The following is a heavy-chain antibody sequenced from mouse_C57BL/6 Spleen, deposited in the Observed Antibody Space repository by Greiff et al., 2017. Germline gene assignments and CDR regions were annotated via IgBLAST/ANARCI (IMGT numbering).Heavy chain of an antibody. CDR2: IDPSDSET. CDR1: GYTFTSYW. CDR3: ARSPLSITTVPSMDY. D-gene: IGHD1-1*01. Sequence: QVQLQQPGAELVRPGSSVKLSCKASGYTFTSYWMHWVKQRPIQGLEWIGNIDPSDSETHYNQKFKDKATLTVDKSSSTAYMQLSSLTSEDSAVYYCARSPLSITTVPSMDYWGQGTSVTVSS. J-gene: IGHJ4*01. V-gene: IGHV1-52*01.